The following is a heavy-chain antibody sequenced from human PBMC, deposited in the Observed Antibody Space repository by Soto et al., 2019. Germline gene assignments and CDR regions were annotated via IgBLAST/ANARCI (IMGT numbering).Heavy chain of an antibody. CDR2: IGGTDGESDGAP. CDR1: GFILNNYA. Sequence: VQLLESGGDLVQPGGSLRLSCVASGFILNNYAMSWVRQAPGKGLEWVSTIGGTDGESDGAPRYESSVKGRFTISRDSSVNTLVLHVDNLAAEDSALYYCVKRGRNWGAFDFWGQGTTVVVSS. CDR3: VKRGRNWGAFDF. J-gene: IGHJ3*01. D-gene: IGHD7-27*01. V-gene: IGHV3-23*01.